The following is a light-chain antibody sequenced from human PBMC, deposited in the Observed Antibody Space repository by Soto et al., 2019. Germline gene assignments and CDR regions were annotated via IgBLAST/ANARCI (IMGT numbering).Light chain of an antibody. CDR1: QSISSY. CDR3: QQSYSTPSIT. CDR2: AAS. Sequence: DIQLTQSPSSLSASVGARATITCRASQSISSYLKWYQQKPGKAPKLLIYAASTLQTGVPSRFSGSGSGTHFTLTISSLQPEDFATYYCQQSYSTPSITFGQGTRLEIK. J-gene: IGKJ5*01. V-gene: IGKV1-39*01.